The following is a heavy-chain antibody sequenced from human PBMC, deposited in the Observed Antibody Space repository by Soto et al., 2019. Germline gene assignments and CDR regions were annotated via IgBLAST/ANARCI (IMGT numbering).Heavy chain of an antibody. CDR2: ITQDGPDK. V-gene: IGHV3-7*03. D-gene: IGHD5-18*01. Sequence: PGGSLRLSCAASGFTFSNYWMSWVRQAPGKGLEWVASITQDGPDKYSVDSVKGRFTISRDNAKNSLYLQMDSLRAGYTAVYSCARLSTAVGNRDHWGQGTLVAVSS. CDR1: GFTFSNYW. CDR3: ARLSTAVGNRDH. J-gene: IGHJ4*02.